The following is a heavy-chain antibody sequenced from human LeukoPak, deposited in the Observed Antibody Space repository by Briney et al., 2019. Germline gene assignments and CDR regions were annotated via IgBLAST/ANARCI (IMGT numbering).Heavy chain of an antibody. J-gene: IGHJ3*02. CDR3: ARGMSGYTEDPFDI. D-gene: IGHD2-2*02. V-gene: IGHV1-18*01. Sequence: ASVKVSCKASGYTFTSYSINWVRQAPGQGLEWMAWISAYNGNTNYAQKLHGRVTLTRDTSTSTAYMELRSLRSDDTAVYFCARGMSGYTEDPFDIWGQGTVVTVSS. CDR2: ISAYNGNT. CDR1: GYTFTSYS.